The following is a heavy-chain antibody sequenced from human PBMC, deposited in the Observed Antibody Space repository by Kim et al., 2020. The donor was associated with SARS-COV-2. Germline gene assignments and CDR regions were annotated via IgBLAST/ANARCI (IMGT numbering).Heavy chain of an antibody. CDR3: TKDAGRSGGGY. CDR2: ST. V-gene: IGHV3-23*01. D-gene: IGHD3-3*01. Sequence: STNTAHSVKGRFTISRDTSQNTLYLQRNSLRDEDTALYYCTKDAGRSGGGYWGQGTLVTVSS. J-gene: IGHJ4*02.